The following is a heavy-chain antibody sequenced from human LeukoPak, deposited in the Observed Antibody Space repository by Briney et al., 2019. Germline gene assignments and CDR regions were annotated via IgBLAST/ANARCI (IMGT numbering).Heavy chain of an antibody. V-gene: IGHV4-59*01. CDR2: IYYSGST. J-gene: IGHJ6*04. Sequence: SETLSLTCTVSGGSISSYYWSWIRQPPGKGLEWIRYIYYSGSTNYNPSLKSRVTISVDTSKNQFSLKLSSVTAADTAVYYCARSGGYCSGGSCYRLYYYYGMDVWGKGTTVTVSS. CDR3: ARSGGYCSGGSCYRLYYYYGMDV. CDR1: GGSISSYY. D-gene: IGHD2-15*01.